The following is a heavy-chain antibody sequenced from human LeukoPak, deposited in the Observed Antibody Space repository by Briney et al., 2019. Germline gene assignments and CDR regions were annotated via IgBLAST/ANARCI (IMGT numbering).Heavy chain of an antibody. CDR3: TRELYSYGRTGYYYYGMDV. CDR2: IKQDGSEK. V-gene: IGHV3-7*01. CDR1: GFTFSSYW. Sequence: PGGSLRLSCAASGFTFSSYWMSWVRQAPGKGLEWVANIKQDGSEKYYVDSVKGRFTISRDNAKNSLYLQMNSLRAEDTAVYYCTRELYSYGRTGYYYYGMDVWGQGTTVTVSS. J-gene: IGHJ6*02. D-gene: IGHD5-18*01.